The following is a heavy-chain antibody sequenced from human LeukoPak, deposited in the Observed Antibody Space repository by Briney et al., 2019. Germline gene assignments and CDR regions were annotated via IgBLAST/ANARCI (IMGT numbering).Heavy chain of an antibody. CDR3: EKHYYGSGSQKYYFDY. CDR2: VRNDGSDK. V-gene: IGHV3-30*02. J-gene: IGHJ4*02. Sequence: GGSLRLSCAASGFIFSDYGMHWVRQAPGKGLEWVTLVRNDGSDKYYADSVKGRFTISRDNSKNTLYLQMNSLRPEDTAVYYCEKHYYGSGSQKYYFDYWGQGTLVTVSS. CDR1: GFIFSDYG. D-gene: IGHD3-10*01.